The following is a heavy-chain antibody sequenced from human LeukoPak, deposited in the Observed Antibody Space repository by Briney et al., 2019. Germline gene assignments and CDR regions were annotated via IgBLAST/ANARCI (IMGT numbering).Heavy chain of an antibody. J-gene: IGHJ4*02. CDR1: GGSIGSYF. D-gene: IGHD3-10*01. Sequence: SETLSLTCTVSGGSIGSYFWSWIRQLPGKGLEWIGYIYYSGSTYYNPSLKSRVTISVDTSKNQFSLKLSSVTAADTAVYYCARDPDYYGSGSYSYFDYWGQGTLVTVSS. V-gene: IGHV4-59*06. CDR2: IYYSGST. CDR3: ARDPDYYGSGSYSYFDY.